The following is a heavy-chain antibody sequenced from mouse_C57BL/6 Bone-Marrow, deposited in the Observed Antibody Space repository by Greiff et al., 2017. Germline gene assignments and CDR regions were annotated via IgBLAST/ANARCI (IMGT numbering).Heavy chain of an antibody. V-gene: IGHV1-82*01. CDR3: ARSVYDRDSGGYVDV. D-gene: IGHD2-3*01. CDR1: GYAFSSSW. J-gene: IGHJ1*03. CDR2: IYPGDGDT. Sequence: QVQLQQSGPELVKPGASVKISCKASGYAFSSSWMNWVKQRPGKGLEWIGRIYPGDGDTNYNGKFKGKATLTADKSSSTAYMQLSSLTSEDSAVYSCARSVYDRDSGGYVDVWGTGTTVSVSS.